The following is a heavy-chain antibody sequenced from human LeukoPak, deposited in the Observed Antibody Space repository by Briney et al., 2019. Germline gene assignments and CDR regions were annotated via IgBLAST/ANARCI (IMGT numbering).Heavy chain of an antibody. J-gene: IGHJ4*02. Sequence: SETLSLTCTVSGGSISSYYWSWIRQPPGKGLEWIGHIYYSGSTNYNPSLKSRVTISVDTSKNQFSLKLGSVTAADTAVYYCARVRYYYDSSGYFYYFDYWGQGTLVTVSS. CDR1: GGSISSYY. D-gene: IGHD3-22*01. CDR3: ARVRYYYDSSGYFYYFDY. V-gene: IGHV4-59*01. CDR2: IYYSGST.